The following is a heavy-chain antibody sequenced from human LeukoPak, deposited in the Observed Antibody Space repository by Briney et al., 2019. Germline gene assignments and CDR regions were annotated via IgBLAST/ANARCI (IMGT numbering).Heavy chain of an antibody. V-gene: IGHV3-7*01. CDR2: INQDGSEN. CDR1: GFTFSSYW. CDR3: VRAGGSSWSDF. Sequence: PGGSLRLSCAASGFTFSSYWMSWVRQSPGKGLEWVANINQDGSENHYVDSVKGRFTISRDNANNSVFVQMNGLRVEDTAVYYCVRAGGSSWSDFWGQGTLVTVSS. D-gene: IGHD6-13*01. J-gene: IGHJ4*02.